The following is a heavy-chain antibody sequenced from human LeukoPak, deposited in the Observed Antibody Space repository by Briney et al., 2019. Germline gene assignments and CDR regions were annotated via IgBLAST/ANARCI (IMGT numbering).Heavy chain of an antibody. CDR2: IRGGGSLI. V-gene: IGHV3-48*01. CDR1: GFPFSSYS. D-gene: IGHD3/OR15-3a*01. J-gene: IGHJ4*02. CDR3: ARDWDWSFDY. Sequence: GGSLRLSCAASGFPFSSYSMNWVRQTPGKGLEWVAYIRGGGSLIYYADSVKGRFSISSDNAKNSLYLQMSSLRAEDSTVYYCARDWDWSFDYWGQGTLVTVSS.